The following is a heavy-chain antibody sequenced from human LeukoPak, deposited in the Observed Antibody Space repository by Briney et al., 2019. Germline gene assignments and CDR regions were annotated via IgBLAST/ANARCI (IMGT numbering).Heavy chain of an antibody. CDR3: AGPNWYVSSP. D-gene: IGHD6-13*01. V-gene: IGHV3-7*01. Sequence: GGSLRLPCAASGFAFSTYYMSWVRQAPGKGLEWVANIKEDGSVKYYVDSVKGRFTISKDNARNSLYLQMNSLRAEDTAVYYCAGPNWYVSSPWGQGTLVTASS. CDR1: GFAFSTYY. CDR2: IKEDGSVK. J-gene: IGHJ5*02.